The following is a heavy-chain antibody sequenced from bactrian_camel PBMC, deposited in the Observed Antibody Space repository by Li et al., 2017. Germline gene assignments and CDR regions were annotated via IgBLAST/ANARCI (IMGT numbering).Heavy chain of an antibody. CDR3: AAEPVACPPREFQDYTY. CDR1: EDTVGGGC. J-gene: IGHJ4*01. D-gene: IGHD7*01. V-gene: IGHV3S55*01. CDR2: IDSVNIA. Sequence: VQLVEPGGGSVQTGGSLRLSCEGSEDTVGGGCMGWFRQAPGKEREEVATIDSVNIARTSKSVKGRFTISKERDENTLYLQMNNLRPEDTAMYYCAAEPVACPPREFQDYTYWGQGTQVTVS.